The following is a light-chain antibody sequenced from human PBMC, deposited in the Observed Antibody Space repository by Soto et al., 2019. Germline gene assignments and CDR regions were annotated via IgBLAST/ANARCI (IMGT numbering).Light chain of an antibody. V-gene: IGLV1-40*01. J-gene: IGLJ1*01. CDR2: GNS. CDR3: QSYDSSLSGSYV. Sequence: QSVLTQPPSVSGAPGLRVTISCTGSSSNIGAGYDVHWYQQLPGTAPKLLIYGNSNRPSGVPDRFSGSKSGTSASLAITGLQAEDEVDYYCQSYDSSLSGSYVFGTGTKLTVL. CDR1: SSNIGAGYD.